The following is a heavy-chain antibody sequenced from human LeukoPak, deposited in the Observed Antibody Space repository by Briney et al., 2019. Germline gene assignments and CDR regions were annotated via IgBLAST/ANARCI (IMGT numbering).Heavy chain of an antibody. Sequence: GGSLRLSCAASGFTVRSYAMSWVRQAPGKGLEWGSDISGSGGSTYYADSVKGRFTISRDNSKNTLYLQMNSLRAEDTALYYCAKSTDSLVHWYFDLWGRGTLVTVSS. V-gene: IGHV3-23*01. J-gene: IGHJ2*01. CDR2: ISGSGGST. D-gene: IGHD3-16*02. CDR3: AKSTDSLVHWYFDL. CDR1: GFTVRSYA.